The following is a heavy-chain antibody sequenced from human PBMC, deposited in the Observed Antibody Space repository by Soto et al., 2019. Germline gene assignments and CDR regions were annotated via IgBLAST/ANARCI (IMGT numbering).Heavy chain of an antibody. D-gene: IGHD5-18*01. CDR1: GGSISSGDYY. Sequence: SETLSLTCTVSGGSISSGDYYWSWIRQPPGKGLEWIGYIYYSGSTYYNPSLKSRVTISVDTSKNQFSLKLSSVTAADTAVYYCARRGYSYGRSRDFDYWGPGTLVTVSS. J-gene: IGHJ4*02. V-gene: IGHV4-30-4*01. CDR3: ARRGYSYGRSRDFDY. CDR2: IYYSGST.